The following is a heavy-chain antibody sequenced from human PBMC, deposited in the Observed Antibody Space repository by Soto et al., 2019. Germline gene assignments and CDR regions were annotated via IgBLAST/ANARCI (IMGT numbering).Heavy chain of an antibody. CDR3: AKDGRDSQLPHDY. Sequence: PGGSLRLSCAASGFTFSSYGMHWVRQAPGKGLEWVAVISYDGSNKYYADSVKGRFTISRGNSKNTLYLQMNSLRAEDTAVYYCAKDGRDSQLPHDYWGQGTLVTVSS. J-gene: IGHJ4*02. CDR1: GFTFSSYG. CDR2: ISYDGSNK. V-gene: IGHV3-30*18. D-gene: IGHD2-2*01.